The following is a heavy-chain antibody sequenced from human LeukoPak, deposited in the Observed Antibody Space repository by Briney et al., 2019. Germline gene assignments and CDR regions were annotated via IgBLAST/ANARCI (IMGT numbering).Heavy chain of an antibody. D-gene: IGHD5-12*01. CDR1: GFTFSSYW. V-gene: IGHV3-7*01. Sequence: GGSLRLSCAASGFTFSSYWMSWVRQAPVKGLEWVANIKQDGSEKYYVDSVKGRFTISRDNAKNSLYLQMNSLRAEDTAVYYCARDIVATIRNYDYWGQGTLVTVSS. CDR3: ARDIVATIRNYDY. J-gene: IGHJ4*02. CDR2: IKQDGSEK.